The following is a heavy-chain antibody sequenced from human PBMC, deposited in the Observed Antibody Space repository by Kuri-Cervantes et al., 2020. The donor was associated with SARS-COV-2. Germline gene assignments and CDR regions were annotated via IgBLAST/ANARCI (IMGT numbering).Heavy chain of an antibody. D-gene: IGHD3-3*01. CDR2: INPSGGST. CDR3: ARDALHYDFWSGPYFYY. V-gene: IGHV1-46*01. CDR1: GYTFTSYY. Sequence: ASVKVSCKASGYTFTSYYMHWVRQAPGQGLEWMGIINPSGGSTSYAQKFQGRVTMTRDTSTSTVYMELSSLRSEDTAVYYCARDALHYDFWSGPYFYYWGQGTLVTVSS. J-gene: IGHJ4*02.